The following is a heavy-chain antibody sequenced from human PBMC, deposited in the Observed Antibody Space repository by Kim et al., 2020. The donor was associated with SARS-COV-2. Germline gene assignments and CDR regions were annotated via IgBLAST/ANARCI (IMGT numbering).Heavy chain of an antibody. J-gene: IGHJ4*02. Sequence: SETLSLTCTVSGGSISSYYWSWIRQPPGKGLEWIGYMYYSGSTNYNPSLKSRVTISVDTSKNQFSLKLSSVTAADTAVYYCARGGAYCGGDCSKGFVDWGQGTLVTVSS. CDR3: ARGGAYCGGDCSKGFVD. V-gene: IGHV4-59*01. D-gene: IGHD2-21*02. CDR2: MYYSGST. CDR1: GGSISSYY.